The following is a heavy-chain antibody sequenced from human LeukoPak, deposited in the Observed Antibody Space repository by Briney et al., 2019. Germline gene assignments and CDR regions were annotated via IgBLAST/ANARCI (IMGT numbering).Heavy chain of an antibody. V-gene: IGHV1-2*06. CDR1: GYTFTGYY. J-gene: IGHJ5*02. CDR2: INPNTGGT. CDR3: AREEGNWFDP. Sequence: ASVKVSCKASGYTFTGYYLHWVRQAPGQGLEWMGRINPNTGGTNHAQKFQGRVTMTTDTSTSTAYMELRSLRSDDTAVYYCAREEGNWFDPWGQGTLVTVSS.